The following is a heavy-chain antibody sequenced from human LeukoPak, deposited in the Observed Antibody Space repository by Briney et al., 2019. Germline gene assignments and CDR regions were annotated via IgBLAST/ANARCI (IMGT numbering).Heavy chain of an antibody. J-gene: IGHJ4*02. CDR3: ARERKAANYYFDY. Sequence: ASVKVSCKASGYTFTSYYMHWVRQAPGQGLEWMGRINPNSGGTNYAQKFQGRVTMTRDTSISTAYMELSRLRSDDTAVYYCARERKAANYYFDYWGQGTLVTVSS. V-gene: IGHV1-2*06. D-gene: IGHD1-14*01. CDR1: GYTFTSYY. CDR2: INPNSGGT.